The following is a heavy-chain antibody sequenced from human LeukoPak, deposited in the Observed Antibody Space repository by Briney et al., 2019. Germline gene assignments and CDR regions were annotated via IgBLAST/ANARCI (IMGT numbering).Heavy chain of an antibody. V-gene: IGHV3-33*01. Sequence: GGSLRLSCAASGFTFSSYGMHWVRQAPGKGLEWVAVIWYDGSNKYYADSVKGRFTISRDNSKNTLYLQVNSLRAEDTAVYYCARDPLGYYFDYWGQGTLVTVSS. D-gene: IGHD3-10*01. CDR2: IWYDGSNK. J-gene: IGHJ4*02. CDR1: GFTFSSYG. CDR3: ARDPLGYYFDY.